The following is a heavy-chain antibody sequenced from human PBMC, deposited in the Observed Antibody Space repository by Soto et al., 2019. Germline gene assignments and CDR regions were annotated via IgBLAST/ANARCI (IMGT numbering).Heavy chain of an antibody. D-gene: IGHD3-22*01. CDR3: AVDYYNDSSGYYLHS. Sequence: GGSLRLSCAASGFTCSDHYMDWVRQAPGKGLEWVGRTRNKANSYTTEYAASVKGRFTISRDDSKNSLYLQMNSLKTEDTAVYYRAVDYYNDSSGYYLHSWGQGTLVTVSS. CDR1: GFTCSDHY. V-gene: IGHV3-72*01. CDR2: TRNKANSYTT. J-gene: IGHJ4*02.